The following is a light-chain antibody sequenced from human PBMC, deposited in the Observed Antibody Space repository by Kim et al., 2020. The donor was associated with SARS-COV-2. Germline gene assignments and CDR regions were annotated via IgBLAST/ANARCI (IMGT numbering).Light chain of an antibody. CDR1: QSITVW. Sequence: DIQMTQSPSTLSASVGDRVTITCRASQSITVWLAWYRQKPGKAPESLIYKASSLESGVPPRFSGSGSGTEFTLTISSLQPEDFATYYCQQHDRYPWTFGQGTKVDIK. J-gene: IGKJ1*01. CDR3: QQHDRYPWT. CDR2: KAS. V-gene: IGKV1-5*03.